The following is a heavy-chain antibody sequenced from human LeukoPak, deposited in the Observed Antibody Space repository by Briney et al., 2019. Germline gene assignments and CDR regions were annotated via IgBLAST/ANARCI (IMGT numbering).Heavy chain of an antibody. CDR2: INPSGGST. Sequence: ASVKVSCKASGYTFTNFYIHWVRQAPGQGLEWMGIINPSGGSTSYAQKFRGRVTMTRDTSTSTLYMELSSLRSEDTAVYYCARGAPGYSYGFWGQGTLVTVSS. D-gene: IGHD5-18*01. CDR3: ARGAPGYSYGF. J-gene: IGHJ4*02. CDR1: GYTFTNFY. V-gene: IGHV1-46*01.